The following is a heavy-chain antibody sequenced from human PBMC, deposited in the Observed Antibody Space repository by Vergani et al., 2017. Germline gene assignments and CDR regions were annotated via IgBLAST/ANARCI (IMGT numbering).Heavy chain of an antibody. V-gene: IGHV3-72*01. CDR1: GFTLSDHV. CDR2: SRNKARSYTT. D-gene: IGHD3-3*01. J-gene: IGHJ6*04. CDR3: YYDFWAGYESGDV. Sequence: EVQLVESGGGLVQPGGSLRLSCAASGFTLSDHVMDWVRQGPGKGLEWVGRSRNKARSYTTEYSASVKGRFTISRDDSRNSLYLQMNSLKTEDTAVYYCYYDFWAGYESGDVWGKGTTVTVSS.